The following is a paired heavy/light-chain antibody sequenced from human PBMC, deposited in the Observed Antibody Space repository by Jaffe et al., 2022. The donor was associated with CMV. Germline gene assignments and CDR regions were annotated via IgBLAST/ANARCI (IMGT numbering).Light chain of an antibody. V-gene: IGKV1-5*03. CDR2: KAS. CDR3: QQYNSYQYT. Sequence: DIQMTQSPSTLSASVGDRVTITCRASQSISSWLAWYQQKPGKAPKLLIYKASSLESGVPSRFSGSGSGTEFTLTISSLQPDDFATYYCQQYNSYQYTFGQGTKLEIK. J-gene: IGKJ2*01. CDR1: QSISSW.
Heavy chain of an antibody. CDR1: GFTFGDYA. J-gene: IGHJ4*02. D-gene: IGHD2-15*01. CDR3: TRGSYCSGGSCYSVPSFDY. CDR2: IRSKAYGGTT. Sequence: EVQLVESGGGLVQPGRSLRLSCTASGFTFGDYAMSWVRQAPGKGLEWVGFIRSKAYGGTTEYAASVKGRFTISRDDSKSIAYLQMNSLKTEDTAVYYCTRGSYCSGGSCYSVPSFDYWGQGTLVTVSS. V-gene: IGHV3-49*04.